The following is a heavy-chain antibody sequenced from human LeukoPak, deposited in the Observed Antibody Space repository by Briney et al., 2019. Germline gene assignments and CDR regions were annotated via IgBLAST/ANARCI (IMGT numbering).Heavy chain of an antibody. D-gene: IGHD3-22*01. V-gene: IGHV3-30*02. CDR2: IRYDGSNK. CDR3: AKPDHYDSSGYPWFDP. J-gene: IGHJ5*02. Sequence: QAGGSPRLSCAASGFTFSSYGMHWVRQAPGKGLEWVAFIRYDGSNKYYADSVKGRFTISRDNSKNTLYLQMNSLRAEDTAVYYCAKPDHYDSSGYPWFDPWGQGTLVTVSS. CDR1: GFTFSSYG.